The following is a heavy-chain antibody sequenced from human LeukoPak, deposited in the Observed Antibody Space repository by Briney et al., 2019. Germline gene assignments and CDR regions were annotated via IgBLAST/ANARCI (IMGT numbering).Heavy chain of an antibody. CDR2: IYSSGST. V-gene: IGHV4-39*01. D-gene: IGHD1-26*01. CDR1: GGSISSSSYY. CDR3: AKSGGYGLIDY. Sequence: SETLSLTCTVSGGSISSSSYYWGWIRQPPGKGLEWIGSIYSSGSTYYNASLQSRVTISIATSKNQTSLRLNSVPAPDTAMYYRAKSGGYGLIDYWGQGTLVTVSS. J-gene: IGHJ4*02.